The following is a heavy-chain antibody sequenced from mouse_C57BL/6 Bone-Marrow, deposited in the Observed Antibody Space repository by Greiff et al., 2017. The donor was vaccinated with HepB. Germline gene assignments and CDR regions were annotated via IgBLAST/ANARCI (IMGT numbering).Heavy chain of an antibody. J-gene: IGHJ2*01. Sequence: QVQLKESGAELVKPGASVKMSCKASGYTFTTYPIEWMKQNHGKSLEWIGNFHPYNDDTKYNEKFKGKATLTVEKSSSTVYLELSRLTSDDSAVYYCARGITSAKFFYYFDYWGQGTTLTVSS. V-gene: IGHV1-47*01. CDR3: ARGITSAKFFYYFDY. CDR2: FHPYNDDT. CDR1: GYTFTTYP. D-gene: IGHD1-2*01.